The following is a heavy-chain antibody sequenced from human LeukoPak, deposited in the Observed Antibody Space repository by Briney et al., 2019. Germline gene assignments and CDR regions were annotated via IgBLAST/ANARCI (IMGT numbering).Heavy chain of an antibody. CDR3: ICSGGPDCGGDCETDYYYYYMDV. Sequence: SETLSLTCTVSGGSISSGGYSWSWIRQPPGKGLEWIGYIYHSGSTYYNPSLKSRVTISVDRSKNQFSLKLSSVTAADTAVYYCICSGGPDCGGDCETDYYYYYMDVWGKGTTVTVSS. V-gene: IGHV4-30-2*01. J-gene: IGHJ6*03. D-gene: IGHD2-21*01. CDR2: IYHSGST. CDR1: GGSISSGGYS.